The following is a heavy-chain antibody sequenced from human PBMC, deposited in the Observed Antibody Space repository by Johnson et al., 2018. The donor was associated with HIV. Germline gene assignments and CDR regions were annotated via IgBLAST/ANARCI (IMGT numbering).Heavy chain of an antibody. Sequence: QVQLVESGGGVVQPGKSLRLSCAASGFTFSYYGMHWVRQAPGKGLEWVAVISYDGSDKYYADSVKGRFTNSRDNSRNTLYLQMNSLRPEDTAVYYCASGDDDGFWGRGTLVTVSS. CDR1: GFTFSYYG. D-gene: IGHD5-12*01. CDR3: ASGDDDGF. J-gene: IGHJ4*03. V-gene: IGHV3-30*19. CDR2: ISYDGSDK.